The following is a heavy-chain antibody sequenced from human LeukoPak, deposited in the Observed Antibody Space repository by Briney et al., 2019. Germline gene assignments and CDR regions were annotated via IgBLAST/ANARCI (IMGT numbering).Heavy chain of an antibody. CDR2: ISYDGSNK. Sequence: GGSLRLSCAASGFAFISYWMTWVRQAPGKGLEWVAVISYDGSNKYYADSVKGRFTISRDNSKNTLYLQMNSLRAEDTAVYYCAKGPGSSSWYYYFDYWGQGTLVTVSS. CDR1: GFAFISYW. J-gene: IGHJ4*02. V-gene: IGHV3-30*18. D-gene: IGHD6-13*01. CDR3: AKGPGSSSWYYYFDY.